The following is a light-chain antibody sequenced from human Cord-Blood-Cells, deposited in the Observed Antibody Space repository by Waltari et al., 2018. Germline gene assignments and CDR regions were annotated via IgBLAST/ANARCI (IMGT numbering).Light chain of an antibody. Sequence: DIQMTQSPSSLSASVGDRVTITSRASQSISSYLNWYQQKPGKAPKLRLYAASSLQSGVPSRFSGSGSGTDFTLTISILQPEDFATYYCQQSYSTPRPVGGGTKVEIK. CDR2: AAS. CDR3: QQSYSTPRP. V-gene: IGKV1-39*01. J-gene: IGKJ4*01. CDR1: QSISSY.